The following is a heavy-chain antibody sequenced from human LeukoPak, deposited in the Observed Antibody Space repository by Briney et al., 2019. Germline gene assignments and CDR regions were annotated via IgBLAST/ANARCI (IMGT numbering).Heavy chain of an antibody. J-gene: IGHJ4*02. CDR2: IHYIGTT. CDR1: TGSLSVYY. D-gene: IGHD3-16*01. V-gene: IGHV4-59*01. CDR3: ARFGTASSRFFDQ. Sequence: PSETLSLTCPVSTGSLSVYYWSWIRQPPGRGLEWIGYIHYIGTTNYCPSIMSRVTIALETSKNQFCLKLNAVTAADTAVYYCARFGTASSRFFDQWGQGTLVTVSS.